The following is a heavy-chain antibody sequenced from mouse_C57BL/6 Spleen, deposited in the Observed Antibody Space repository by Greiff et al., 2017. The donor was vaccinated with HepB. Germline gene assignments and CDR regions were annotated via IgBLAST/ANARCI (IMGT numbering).Heavy chain of an antibody. Sequence: QVQLKQPGAELVRPGTSVKLSCKASGYTFTSYWMHWVKQRPGQGLEWIGVIDPSDSYTNYNQKFKGKATLTVDTSSSTAYMQLSSLTSEDSAVYYCAGGSGLRAMDYWGQGTSVTVSS. CDR1: GYTFTSYW. D-gene: IGHD1-1*01. J-gene: IGHJ4*01. CDR3: AGGSGLRAMDY. V-gene: IGHV1-59*01. CDR2: IDPSDSYT.